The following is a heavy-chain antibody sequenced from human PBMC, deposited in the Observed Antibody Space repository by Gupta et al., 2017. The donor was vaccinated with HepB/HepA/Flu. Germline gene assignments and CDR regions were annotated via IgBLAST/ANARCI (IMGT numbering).Heavy chain of an antibody. V-gene: IGHV4-39*01. CDR2: IYYSGST. J-gene: IGHJ6*02. Sequence: QLQLPESGPGLVKPSETLSLTCTVSGGSISSSSYYWGWIRQPPGKGLEWIGSIYYSGSTYYNPSLKSRVTISVDTSKNQFSLKLSSVTAADKAVYYCAGHPQDYGDHNYYYYGMDVWGQGTTVTVSS. CDR1: GGSISSSSYY. CDR3: AGHPQDYGDHNYYYYGMDV. D-gene: IGHD4-17*01.